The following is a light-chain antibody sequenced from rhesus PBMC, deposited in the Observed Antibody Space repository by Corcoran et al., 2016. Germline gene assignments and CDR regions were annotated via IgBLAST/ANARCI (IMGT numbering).Light chain of an antibody. V-gene: IGKV2-104*02. Sequence: DIVMTQTPLSLPVTPGEPASISCRSSQSLLDSEDGNTYLDWYLQKPGQSPQLLIYEVSTRASVVPERVSGSGSDTDFTLKINRVEAEDVGVYYCMQVLEFPLTFGGGTKVEIK. CDR1: QSLLDSEDGNTY. J-gene: IGKJ4*01. CDR2: EVS. CDR3: MQVLEFPLT.